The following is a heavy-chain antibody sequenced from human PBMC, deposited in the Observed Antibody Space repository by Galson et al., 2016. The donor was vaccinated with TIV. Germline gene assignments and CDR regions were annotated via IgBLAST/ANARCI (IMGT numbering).Heavy chain of an antibody. V-gene: IGHV1-8*01. CDR1: GYTFNNYD. CDR3: ARARRGYCSGGSCLPGY. J-gene: IGHJ4*02. D-gene: IGHD2-15*01. Sequence: SVKVSCKASGYTFNNYDISWVRQATGQGLEWMGWMNPNSGNAGYAQKFQDRVTMTSNTSVNTAYMEVRSLRFEATAVHYCARARRGYCSGGSCLPGYWGQGTLVTVSS. CDR2: MNPNSGNA.